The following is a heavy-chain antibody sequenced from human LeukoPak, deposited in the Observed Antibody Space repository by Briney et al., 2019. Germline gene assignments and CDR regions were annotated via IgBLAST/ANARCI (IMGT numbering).Heavy chain of an antibody. CDR2: ISGSGVST. J-gene: IGHJ4*02. Sequence: GGSLRLSCAASGFTFGTYAMSWVRRAPGKGLERVSSISGSGVSTFYADSVKGRFTISRDNSKNTLYLQMHSLRGEDTAMYYCAKTVGVNFFDYWGQGTLVTVSS. V-gene: IGHV3-23*01. CDR1: GFTFGTYA. D-gene: IGHD1-26*01. CDR3: AKTVGVNFFDY.